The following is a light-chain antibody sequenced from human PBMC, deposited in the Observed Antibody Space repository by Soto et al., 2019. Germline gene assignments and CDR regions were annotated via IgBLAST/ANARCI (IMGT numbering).Light chain of an antibody. J-gene: IGKJ1*01. CDR1: QSVSSSY. V-gene: IGKV3-20*01. CDR3: QQYGSSRWT. CDR2: GAS. Sequence: EIVLTQPPGTLSLSPGERATLSCRASQSVSSSYLAWYQQKPGQAPRPLIYGASSRATGIPDRFSGSGSGTDFTLTIGRLEPEDFAVYYCQQYGSSRWTFGQGTKVDIK.